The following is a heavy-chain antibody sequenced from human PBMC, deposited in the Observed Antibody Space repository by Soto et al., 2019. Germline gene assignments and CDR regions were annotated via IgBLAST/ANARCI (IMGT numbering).Heavy chain of an antibody. CDR2: ISGSGGST. V-gene: IGHV3-23*01. CDR3: AKDWDDSNYYFDY. J-gene: IGHJ4*02. Sequence: GGSLRLSCAASGFTFSSYAMSWVRQAPGKGLEWVSAISGSGGSTYYADSVKGRFTIARDNSKNTLYLQMNSLRAEDTAVYYCAKDWDDSNYYFDYWGQGTLVTVSS. D-gene: IGHD4-4*01. CDR1: GFTFSSYA.